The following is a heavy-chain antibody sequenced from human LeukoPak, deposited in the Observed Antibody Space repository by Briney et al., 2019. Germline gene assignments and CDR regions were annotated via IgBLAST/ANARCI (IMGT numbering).Heavy chain of an antibody. J-gene: IGHJ4*02. D-gene: IGHD6-19*01. V-gene: IGHV4-38-2*02. CDR3: ARDLGSGWSPGY. Sequence: SETLSLTCIVSAYSIDSGYFWGWIRQPPGKGLEWIGNIHHSGTTYYNPSLKSRVTISVDTSKNQFSLNLSSVTAADTAFYYCARDLGSGWSPGYWGQGTLVTVSS. CDR1: AYSIDSGYF. CDR2: IHHSGTT.